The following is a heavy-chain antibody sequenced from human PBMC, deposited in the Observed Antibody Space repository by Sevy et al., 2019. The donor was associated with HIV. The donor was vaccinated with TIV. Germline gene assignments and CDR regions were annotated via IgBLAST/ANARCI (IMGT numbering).Heavy chain of an antibody. D-gene: IGHD2-21*01. Sequence: GGSLRLSCAASGFTFSDYGMHWVRQAPGKGLEWVAVISYDGSKKHYVDSVKGRFSVSRDNSKKTLFLQMNRLRVEDTAVYFLEEAEAYFYDNGGQDNWFDPWGQGTLVTVSS. CDR3: EEAEAYFYDNGGQDNWFDP. J-gene: IGHJ5*02. CDR1: GFTFSDYG. V-gene: IGHV3-30*18. CDR2: ISYDGSKK.